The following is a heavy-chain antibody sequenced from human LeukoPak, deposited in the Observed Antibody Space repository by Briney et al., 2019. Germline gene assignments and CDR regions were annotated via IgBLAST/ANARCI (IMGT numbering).Heavy chain of an antibody. CDR1: GYTFTSNY. CDR2: INPSGGST. Sequence: ASVKVSCTASGYTFTSNYMHWVRQAPGQGLEWMGIINPSGGSTSYAQKFQGRVTMTRDTSTSTVYMELSSLRSEDTAVYYCARSQTDSYTFDYWGQGTLVTVSS. CDR3: ARSQTDSYTFDY. J-gene: IGHJ4*02. V-gene: IGHV1-46*01. D-gene: IGHD2-2*02.